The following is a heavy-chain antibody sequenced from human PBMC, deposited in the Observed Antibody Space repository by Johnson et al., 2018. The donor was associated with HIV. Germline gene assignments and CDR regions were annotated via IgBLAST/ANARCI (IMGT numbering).Heavy chain of an antibody. CDR3: ARVLRGYDAFDS. D-gene: IGHD6-25*01. V-gene: IGHV3-11*04. J-gene: IGHJ3*02. CDR1: GFTLGDYA. Sequence: QVQLVESGGGLVQSGRSLRLSCTASGFTLGDYAVSWFRQAPGKGLEWISYISNSASAIYYAASVKGRFTISRDNAKNSLYLQMNSLRAVDTAVYYCARVLRGYDAFDSWGQGTRVTVSS. CDR2: ISNSASAI.